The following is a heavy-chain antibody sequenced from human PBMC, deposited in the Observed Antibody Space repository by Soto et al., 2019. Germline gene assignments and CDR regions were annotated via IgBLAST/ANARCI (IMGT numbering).Heavy chain of an antibody. Sequence: EVQLLESGGGLVQPGGSLRLSCAASGFTFSSYAMSWVRQAPGKGLEWVSAISGSGGSTYYADSVKGRFTISRDNSKNTLYLQMNSLRAEDTAVYYCAKFVRDTAMVLNYFDYWGQGTLVTVSS. V-gene: IGHV3-23*01. J-gene: IGHJ4*02. CDR2: ISGSGGST. CDR3: AKFVRDTAMVLNYFDY. CDR1: GFTFSSYA. D-gene: IGHD5-18*01.